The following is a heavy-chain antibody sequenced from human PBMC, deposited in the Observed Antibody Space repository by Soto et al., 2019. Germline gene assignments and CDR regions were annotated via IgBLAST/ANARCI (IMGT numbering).Heavy chain of an antibody. D-gene: IGHD2-2*01. CDR2: IKQDGSEK. V-gene: IGHV3-7*01. J-gene: IGHJ6*02. Sequence: GGSLRLSCAASGFTLSSYWMSWVRQAPGKGLEWVANIKQDGSEKYYVDSVKGRFTISRDNAKNSLYLQMNSLRAEDTAVYYCARDLGYCSSASCPNYYYYGMDVWGQGTTVTVSS. CDR3: ARDLGYCSSASCPNYYYYGMDV. CDR1: GFTLSSYW.